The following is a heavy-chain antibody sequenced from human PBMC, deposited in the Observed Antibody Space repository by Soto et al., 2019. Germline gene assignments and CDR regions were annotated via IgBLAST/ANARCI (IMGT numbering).Heavy chain of an antibody. CDR2: INPVGGAT. CDR3: ARASIGAHHDY. D-gene: IGHD2-15*01. CDR1: GYTFTSYN. Sequence: ASVKVSGKASGYTFTSYNLHWARQAPGQGLEWMGRINPVGGATIYAQKFQGRVTMTTDTSTSTVNMELSSLTSEDTAMYFCARASIGAHHDYWGQGTLVTVSS. J-gene: IGHJ4*02. V-gene: IGHV1-46*01.